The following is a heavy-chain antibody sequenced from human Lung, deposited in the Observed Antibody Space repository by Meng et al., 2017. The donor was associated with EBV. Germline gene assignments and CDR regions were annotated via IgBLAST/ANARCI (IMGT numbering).Heavy chain of an antibody. CDR1: GYTFTGYY. V-gene: IGHV1-2*06. CDR2: ITPSSGGT. J-gene: IGHJ4*02. Sequence: QVQPVQSGAEVKKPGASVKVSCKASGYTFTGYYMHWLRQAPGQGLEWVGRITPSSGGTTYAQKFQGRVTMTRDTSISTAYMELSSLRSDDAAIYYCVRANLGSADYWGQGTLVTVSS. D-gene: IGHD7-27*01. CDR3: VRANLGSADY.